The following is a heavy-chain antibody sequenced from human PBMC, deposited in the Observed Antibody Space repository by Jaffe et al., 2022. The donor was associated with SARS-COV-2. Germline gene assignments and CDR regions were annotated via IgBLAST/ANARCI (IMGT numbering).Heavy chain of an antibody. CDR3: AKLRQQMDMVFDY. V-gene: IGHV3-23*01. J-gene: IGHJ4*02. D-gene: IGHD6-13*01. CDR1: GFTFSSYA. CDR2: IRDNGGST. Sequence: EVDLLESGGGLVQPGGSLRLSCAASGFTFSSYAMSWVRQAPGKGPEWVSGIRDNGGSTYYADSVKGRFTISRDNSKSTLDLQMDSLRAEDTAIYYCAKLRQQMDMVFDYWGQGTLVTVSS.